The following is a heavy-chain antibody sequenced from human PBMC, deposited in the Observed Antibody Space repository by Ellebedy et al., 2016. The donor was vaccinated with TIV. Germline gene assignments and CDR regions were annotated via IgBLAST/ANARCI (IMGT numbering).Heavy chain of an antibody. V-gene: IGHV4-31*03. Sequence: SETLSLTCTVSGGSISSGGYYWSWIRQHPGKGLEWIGYIYYSGSTYYNPSLKSRVTISVDTSKNQFSLKLSSVTAADTAVYYCARATDGLAAAGIDYWGQGTLVTVSP. J-gene: IGHJ4*02. CDR1: GGSISSGGYY. CDR2: IYYSGST. D-gene: IGHD6-13*01. CDR3: ARATDGLAAAGIDY.